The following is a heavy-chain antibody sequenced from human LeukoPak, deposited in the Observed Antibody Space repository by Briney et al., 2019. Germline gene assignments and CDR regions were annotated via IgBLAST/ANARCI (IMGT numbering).Heavy chain of an antibody. CDR1: GFTFDVHA. J-gene: IGHJ4*02. CDR2: ISWNSGDM. V-gene: IGHV3-9*01. CDR3: AKDISRAYYYGIFDY. Sequence: GGSLRLSCAASGFTFDVHAMHWVRRAPGKGLEWVSGISWNSGDMGYADSVKGRFTISRDNAKNSLHLQMNSLRAEDTALYYCAKDISRAYYYGIFDYWGQGTLVTVSS. D-gene: IGHD3-22*01.